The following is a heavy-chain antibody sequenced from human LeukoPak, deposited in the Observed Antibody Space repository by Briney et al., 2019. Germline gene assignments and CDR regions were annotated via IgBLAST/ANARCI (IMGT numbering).Heavy chain of an antibody. V-gene: IGHV4-61*02. J-gene: IGHJ4*02. CDR3: ARSTGYYYDSSGFGY. CDR1: GGSMSSGYYY. D-gene: IGHD3-22*01. Sequence: PSETLSLTCTVSGGSMSSGYYYWSWIRQPAGKGLEWIGRISTSGSTYYNPSLKSRVTISVDTSKNQFSLKLTSVTAADTAVYYCARSTGYYYDSSGFGYWGQGTLVTVSS. CDR2: ISTSGST.